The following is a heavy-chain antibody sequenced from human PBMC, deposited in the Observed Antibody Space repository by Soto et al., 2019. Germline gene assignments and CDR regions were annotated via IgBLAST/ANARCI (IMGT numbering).Heavy chain of an antibody. J-gene: IGHJ4*02. CDR1: GFTFSSYS. CDR2: ISGSGGST. CDR3: AKGLEMATITGFDY. D-gene: IGHD5-12*01. V-gene: IGHV3-23*01. Sequence: GGSLRLSCAASGFTFSSYSMSWVRQAPGKGLEWVSAISGSGGSTYYADSVKGRFTISRDNSKNTLYLQMNSLRAEDTAVYYCAKGLEMATITGFDYWGQGTLVTVSS.